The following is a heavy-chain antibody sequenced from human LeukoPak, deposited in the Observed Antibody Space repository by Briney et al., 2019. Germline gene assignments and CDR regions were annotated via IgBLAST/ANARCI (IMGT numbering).Heavy chain of an antibody. D-gene: IGHD3-10*01. CDR2: ISAYKGDT. V-gene: IGHV1-18*01. CDR3: ARGGYYGSGSFPDY. J-gene: IGHJ4*02. CDR1: GYSFGSFG. Sequence: ASVKVSCKASGYSFGSFGINWVRQAPGQGLEWIGWISAYKGDTNYAQTLQGSVTMTTDTSTSTAYMDLRSLTSDATAVYYCARGGYYGSGSFPDYWGQGTLVTVSS.